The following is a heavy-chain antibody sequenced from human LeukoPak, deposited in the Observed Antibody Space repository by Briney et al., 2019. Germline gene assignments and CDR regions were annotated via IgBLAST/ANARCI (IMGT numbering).Heavy chain of an antibody. D-gene: IGHD3-10*01. Sequence: GGSLRLSCAASGFTFSSYAMHWVRQAPGKGLEYVSAISSNGGSTYYANSVKGRFTISRDNSKNTLYLQMNSLRAEDTAVYYCARELTMVRGVMDHWGQGTLVTVSS. V-gene: IGHV3-64*01. CDR1: GFTFSSYA. CDR2: ISSNGGST. J-gene: IGHJ4*02. CDR3: ARELTMVRGVMDH.